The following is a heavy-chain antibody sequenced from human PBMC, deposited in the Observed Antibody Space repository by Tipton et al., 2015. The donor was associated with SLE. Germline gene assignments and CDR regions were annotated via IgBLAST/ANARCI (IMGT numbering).Heavy chain of an antibody. V-gene: IGHV4-61*05. D-gene: IGHD6-13*01. J-gene: IGHJ4*02. CDR1: GDSISSSSYY. CDR2: VYYSRSA. Sequence: LRLSCIVSGDSISSSSYYWGWIRQSPGKELEWIGFVYYSRSANYNPSLKSRVTISVDTSKNQFSLKLSSVTAADTAVYYCARGGGDSNSCQDFDRWGQGTLVTVSS. CDR3: ARGGGDSNSCQDFDR.